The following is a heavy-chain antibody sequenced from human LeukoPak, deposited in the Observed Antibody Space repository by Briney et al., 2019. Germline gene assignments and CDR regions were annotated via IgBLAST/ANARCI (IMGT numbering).Heavy chain of an antibody. V-gene: IGHV1-8*03. CDR3: ARVDYVWGSYRSYFDY. J-gene: IGHJ4*02. CDR2: MNPNSGNT. Sequence: ASVKVSCKASGYTFTSYDINWVRQATGQGLEWMGWMNPNSGNTGYAQKFQGRVTITRNTSISTAYMELSSLRSEDTAVYYCARVDYVWGSYRSYFDYWGQGTLVTVSS. D-gene: IGHD3-16*02. CDR1: GYTFTSYD.